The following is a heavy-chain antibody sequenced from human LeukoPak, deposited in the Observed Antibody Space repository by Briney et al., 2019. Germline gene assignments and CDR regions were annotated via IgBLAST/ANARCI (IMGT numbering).Heavy chain of an antibody. J-gene: IGHJ4*02. D-gene: IGHD3-22*01. V-gene: IGHV1-2*02. CDR1: EYTFTGYY. CDR2: VNPNSGGT. CDR3: ARALRYYYDSSGPFDY. Sequence: ASVKVSCKGSEYTFTGYYMHWVRQAPGQGLEWMGWVNPNSGGTNYAQKFQGRVTMTRDTSISTAYMELSRLRSDDTAVYYCARALRYYYDSSGPFDYWGQGTLVTVSS.